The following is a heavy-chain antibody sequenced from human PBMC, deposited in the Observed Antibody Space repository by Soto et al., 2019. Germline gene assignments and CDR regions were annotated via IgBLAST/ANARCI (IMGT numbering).Heavy chain of an antibody. D-gene: IGHD2-21*02. CDR1: GGSISSGGYY. CDR3: ARGPYFYCGGDCQRLLYFDY. CDR2: IYYSGST. J-gene: IGHJ4*02. V-gene: IGHV4-31*03. Sequence: SETLSLTCTVSGGSISSGGYYWSWIRQHPGKGLEWIGYIYYSGSTYYNPSLKSRVTISVDTSKNQFSLKLSSVTAADTAVYYCARGPYFYCGGDCQRLLYFDYWGQGTLVTVSS.